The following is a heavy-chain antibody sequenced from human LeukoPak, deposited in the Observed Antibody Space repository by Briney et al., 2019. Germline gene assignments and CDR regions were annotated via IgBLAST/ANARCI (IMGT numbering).Heavy chain of an antibody. Sequence: SETLSLTCTVSGGSISTYYWSWIRQPPGKGLQWIGYIYYSGSTSYNPSLKSRITISVDTFKNQFSLKLSSVTAADTAVYYCARDTGVVVGYFQHWGQGTLVTVSS. J-gene: IGHJ1*01. CDR1: GGSISTYY. CDR2: IYYSGST. V-gene: IGHV4-59*01. D-gene: IGHD2-15*01. CDR3: ARDTGVVVGYFQH.